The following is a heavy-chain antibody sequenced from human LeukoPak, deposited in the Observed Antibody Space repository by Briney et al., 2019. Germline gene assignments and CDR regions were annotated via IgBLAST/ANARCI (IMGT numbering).Heavy chain of an antibody. Sequence: GGSLRLSCAASGFTSSDYYMTWIRQAPGKGLEWVSHIARSGNGMWYADAVKGRFTISRDNAKNLLFLQMDSLRAEDTAVYYCARGHYEMGVWGQGTTVIVSS. CDR2: IARSGNGM. CDR1: GFTSSDYY. V-gene: IGHV3-11*01. CDR3: ARGHYEMGV. J-gene: IGHJ6*02.